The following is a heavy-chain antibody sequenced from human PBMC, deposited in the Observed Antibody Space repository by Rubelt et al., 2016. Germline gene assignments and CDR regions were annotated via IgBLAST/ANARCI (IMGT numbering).Heavy chain of an antibody. V-gene: IGHV4-34*01. Sequence: QVQLQQWGAGLLKPSETLSLTCAVYGGSFSGYYWSWIRQPPGKGLEWIGEINDSGSPNYNPSLRIRVTVSVDTSKNQFSLKLSLVTAADTAGYYCARRVGQLDYWGQGTLVTVSS. CDR2: INDSGSP. CDR3: ARRVGQLDY. J-gene: IGHJ4*02. D-gene: IGHD6-6*01. CDR1: GGSFSGYY.